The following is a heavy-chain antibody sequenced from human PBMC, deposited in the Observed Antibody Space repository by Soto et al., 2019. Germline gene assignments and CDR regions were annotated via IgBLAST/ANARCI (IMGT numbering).Heavy chain of an antibody. J-gene: IGHJ4*02. CDR1: GYTFTNND. CDR3: ARDRSGWYDF. Sequence: QVQLVQSGAEVKKPGASVKVSCKASGYTFTNNDVSWVRQATGQGLEWMGWMNPGSGDTGYAQKFQDRVTMTADTAASTVYMELRSLRSDDSAVFYCARDRSGWYDFWGQGTLVTVSA. CDR2: MNPGSGDT. D-gene: IGHD6-19*01. V-gene: IGHV1-8*01.